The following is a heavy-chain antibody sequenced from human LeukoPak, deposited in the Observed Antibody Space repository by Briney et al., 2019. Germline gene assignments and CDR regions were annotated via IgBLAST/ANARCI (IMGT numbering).Heavy chain of an antibody. CDR1: GYTFTGYY. D-gene: IGHD2-2*02. CDR2: INPNSGGT. J-gene: IGHJ3*02. CDR3: ARVSKDIVVVPAAIGAFDI. V-gene: IGHV1-2*02. Sequence: ASVKVSCKASGYTFTGYYMHWVRQAPGQGLEWMGWINPNSGGTNYAQKFQGRVTMTRDTSISTAYMELSRLRSDDTAVYYCARVSKDIVVVPAAIGAFDIWGQGTMVTVSS.